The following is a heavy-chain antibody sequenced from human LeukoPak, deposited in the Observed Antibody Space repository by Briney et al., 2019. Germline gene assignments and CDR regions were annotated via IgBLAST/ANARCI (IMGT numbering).Heavy chain of an antibody. Sequence: GASVKVSCKASGGTFSSYAISWVRQAPGQGLEWMGGIIPIFGTANYAQKFQGRVTITTDESTSTAYMELSSLRSEDTAVYYCARGGSSSWYDGNYFDYWGQGTLVTVSS. CDR3: ARGGSSSWYDGNYFDY. CDR1: GGTFSSYA. D-gene: IGHD6-13*01. J-gene: IGHJ4*02. CDR2: IIPIFGTA. V-gene: IGHV1-69*05.